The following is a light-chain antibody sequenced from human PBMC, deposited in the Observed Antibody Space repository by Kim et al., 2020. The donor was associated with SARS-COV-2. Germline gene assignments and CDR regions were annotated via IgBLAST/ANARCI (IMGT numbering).Light chain of an antibody. CDR3: QRYDNWPLT. J-gene: IGKJ4*01. CDR1: QTVRNN. CDR2: DAS. Sequence: GSPGERATRSCRASQTVRNNFLAWYQQKPGQAPRLLIYDASTRATDLPARFSGSGSGTEFTLTISSLQSEDFAVYYCQRYDNWPLTFGGGTKLEV. V-gene: IGKV3-15*01.